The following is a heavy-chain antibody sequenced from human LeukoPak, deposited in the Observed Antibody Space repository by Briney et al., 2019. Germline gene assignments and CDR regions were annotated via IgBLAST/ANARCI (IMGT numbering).Heavy chain of an antibody. Sequence: GRSLRLSCAASGFTFNSYTMHWVRQTPGTGLEWVAVISYDGSNQYYTDSVKGRFTISRDNSKNTLYLQTDSLRGEDTAVYYCANGGYYSLDSWGQGTLVTVSS. V-gene: IGHV3-30*04. J-gene: IGHJ4*02. CDR1: GFTFNSYT. CDR3: ANGGYYSLDS. D-gene: IGHD2-15*01. CDR2: ISYDGSNQ.